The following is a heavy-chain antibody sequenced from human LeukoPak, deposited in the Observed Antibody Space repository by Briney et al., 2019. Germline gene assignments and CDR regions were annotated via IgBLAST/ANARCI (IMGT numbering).Heavy chain of an antibody. D-gene: IGHD1-20*01. J-gene: IGHJ4*02. CDR1: GGSISSGGYY. CDR2: IYHSGST. CDR3: ARVTGTTSLDY. Sequence: SETLSLTCTVSGGSISSGGYYWSWIRQPPGKGLEWIGYIYHSGSTYYNPSLKSRVTISVDRSKNQFSLKLSSVTAADTAVYYCARVTGTTSLDYWGQGTLVTVSS. V-gene: IGHV4-30-2*01.